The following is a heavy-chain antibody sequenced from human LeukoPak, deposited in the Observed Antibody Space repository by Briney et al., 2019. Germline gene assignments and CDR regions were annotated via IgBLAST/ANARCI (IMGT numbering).Heavy chain of an antibody. D-gene: IGHD6-13*01. CDR1: GFNFANHA. Sequence: QAGGSLRLSCAASGFNFANHATSWVRQTPGKGLEWVSAISGGGDITYYADSVTGRFTISRDNSKDTLFLQMHSLRPGDTAVYYCARGPIAAAGIFDYWGQGTLVTVSS. CDR3: ARGPIAAAGIFDY. CDR2: ISGGGDIT. J-gene: IGHJ4*02. V-gene: IGHV3-23*01.